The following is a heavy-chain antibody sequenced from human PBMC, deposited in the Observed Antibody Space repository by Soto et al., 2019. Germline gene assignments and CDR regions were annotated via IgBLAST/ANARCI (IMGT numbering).Heavy chain of an antibody. J-gene: IGHJ6*02. Sequence: SETLSLTCTVSGGSISSGNFYWAWVRQAPGQGLEWVGSLSYSGSTYDNPSLKSRVTISMDTSKNQFSLRLTSVTAADTAVYYCTRSHGMGVWGQGTTVTVSS. CDR3: TRSHGMGV. CDR1: GGSISSGNFY. CDR2: LSYSGST. V-gene: IGHV4-39*01.